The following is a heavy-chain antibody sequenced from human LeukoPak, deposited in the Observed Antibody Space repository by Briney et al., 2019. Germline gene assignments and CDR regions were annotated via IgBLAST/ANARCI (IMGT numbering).Heavy chain of an antibody. CDR2: IYTSGDT. J-gene: IGHJ4*02. Sequence: KTSETLSLTCTVSGGSISSDGYCWSWIRQPAGKGLEWIGRIYTSGDTTYNPSLKSRVTISVDTSKNQFSLKLTSVIAADTAVYYRARFRAPLSVGDCWGQGTLVTVSS. CDR1: GGSISSDGYC. V-gene: IGHV4-61*02. CDR3: ARFRAPLSVGDC.